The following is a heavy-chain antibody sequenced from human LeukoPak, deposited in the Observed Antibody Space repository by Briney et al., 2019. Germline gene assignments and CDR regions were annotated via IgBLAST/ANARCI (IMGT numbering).Heavy chain of an antibody. D-gene: IGHD4-11*01. J-gene: IGHJ5*02. V-gene: IGHV4-30-4*07. CDR3: ARDWVPFDYRITPDNWFDP. Sequence: SQTLSLTCEVSGDSLSSGGYSWSWIRQPPGTGLEWIGYIRYSGSTYYNPSLKSRLTMSVEASKTQFSLRLSSVTAADTAVYYCARDWVPFDYRITPDNWFDPWGQGTLVTVSS. CDR1: GDSLSSGGYS. CDR2: IRYSGST.